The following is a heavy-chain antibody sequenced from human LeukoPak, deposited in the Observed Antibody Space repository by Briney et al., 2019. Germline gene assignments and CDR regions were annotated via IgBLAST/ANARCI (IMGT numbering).Heavy chain of an antibody. V-gene: IGHV1-69*13. CDR3: ARHNSPTITMVRGVSDAFDI. D-gene: IGHD3-10*01. CDR2: IIPIFGTA. Sequence: SVKVSCKASGGTFSSYAISWARQAPGQGLEWMGGIIPIFGTANYAQKFQGRVTITADESTSTAYMELSSLRSEDTAVYYCARHNSPTITMVRGVSDAFDIWGQGTMVTVSS. CDR1: GGTFSSYA. J-gene: IGHJ3*02.